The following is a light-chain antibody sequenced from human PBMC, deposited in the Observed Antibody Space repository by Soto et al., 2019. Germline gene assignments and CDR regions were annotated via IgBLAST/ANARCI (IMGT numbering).Light chain of an antibody. V-gene: IGLV6-57*01. Sequence: NFMLTQPHSVSESPGKTVTISCTRSSGSIASNYVQWYQQRPGSSPTTVIYEDNQRPSAVPDRFSGSIDSSSNSASLTISGLKTKDEADYYCQSYDSDNQVFGGGTKLTVL. CDR3: QSYDSDNQV. CDR1: SGSIASNY. J-gene: IGLJ3*02. CDR2: EDN.